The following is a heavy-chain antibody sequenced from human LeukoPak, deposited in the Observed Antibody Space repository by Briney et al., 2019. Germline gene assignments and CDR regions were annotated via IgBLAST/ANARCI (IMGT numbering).Heavy chain of an antibody. Sequence: GGSLRLSCAASGFTFSSYTMNWVRQAPGKGLEWVSSISSSSSYIYYADSLKGRFTISRDNAKNSLYLQMNSPRAEDTAVYYCARDPPLGIAAAGVDAFDIWGQGTMVTVSS. V-gene: IGHV3-21*01. D-gene: IGHD6-13*01. CDR3: ARDPPLGIAAAGVDAFDI. J-gene: IGHJ3*02. CDR2: ISSSSSYI. CDR1: GFTFSSYT.